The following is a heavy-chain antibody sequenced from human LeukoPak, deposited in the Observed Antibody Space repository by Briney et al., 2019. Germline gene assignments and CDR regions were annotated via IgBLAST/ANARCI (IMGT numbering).Heavy chain of an antibody. Sequence: ASVKVSCKASGYTFTGYYMHWVRQAPGQGLEWMGWINPNSGGTNYAQKFQGRVTMTRDTSISTAYMELSRLRSDDTAVYYCARDYGYGYGGDYWGQGTLVTVSS. CDR2: INPNSGGT. J-gene: IGHJ4*02. V-gene: IGHV1-2*02. D-gene: IGHD5-18*01. CDR1: GYTFTGYY. CDR3: ARDYGYGYGGDY.